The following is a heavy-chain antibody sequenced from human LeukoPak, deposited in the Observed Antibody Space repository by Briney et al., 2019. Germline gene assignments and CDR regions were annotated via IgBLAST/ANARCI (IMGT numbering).Heavy chain of an antibody. CDR3: VRDTTTDY. Sequence: SETLSLTCAVSGYSISSGYYWGWIRQPPGKGLEWIGSIYHSGSTYYNPSLKSRVTISVDTSKNQFSLKLSSVTAADTAVYYCVRDTTTDYWGLGTLVTVSS. J-gene: IGHJ4*02. CDR1: GYSISSGYY. V-gene: IGHV4-38-2*01. D-gene: IGHD5-18*01. CDR2: IYHSGST.